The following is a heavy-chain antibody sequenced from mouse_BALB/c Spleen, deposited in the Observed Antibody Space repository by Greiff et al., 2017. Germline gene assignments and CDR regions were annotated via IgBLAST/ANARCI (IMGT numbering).Heavy chain of an antibody. CDR1: GFTFTDYY. J-gene: IGHJ3*01. D-gene: IGHD2-4*01. CDR3: ESDIPPMITPLAY. CDR2: IRNKANGYTT. Sequence: EVQLVESGAGLVQPGGSLRLSCATSGFTFTDYYMSWVRQPPGKALEWLGFIRNKANGYTTEYSESVKGQVTISRDNSQSIIYLQMNTLRAEESATYYCESDIPPMITPLAYWGQGTTVTVSA. V-gene: IGHV7-3*02.